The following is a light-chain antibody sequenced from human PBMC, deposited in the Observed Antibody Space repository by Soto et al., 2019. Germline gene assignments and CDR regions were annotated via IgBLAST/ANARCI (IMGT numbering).Light chain of an antibody. J-gene: IGKJ1*01. V-gene: IGKV3-15*01. CDR2: RAS. CDR3: QQYSDWPRT. Sequence: IVITQSPATLSVSPWERGNLFCQASQSINSNLVWYQQKPGQAPRLLMFRASIRATGFPARVSGSGSGTEFSSTSSSLQSEDFAVYYGQQYSDWPRTFGQGTKVDIK. CDR1: QSINSN.